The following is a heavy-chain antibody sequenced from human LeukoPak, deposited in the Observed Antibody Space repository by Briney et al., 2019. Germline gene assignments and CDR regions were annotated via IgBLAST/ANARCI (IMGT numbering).Heavy chain of an antibody. CDR2: IPYDGSNK. D-gene: IGHD6-13*01. J-gene: IGHJ4*02. CDR1: GFTFSSYG. V-gene: IGHV3-30*03. Sequence: GRSLRLSCAAPGFTFSSYGMHWVRQAPGKGLEWVAVIPYDGSNKYYADSVKGRFTISRDNSKNTLYLQMNSLRAEDTAVYYCARLGEQLTFDYWGQGTLVTVSS. CDR3: ARLGEQLTFDY.